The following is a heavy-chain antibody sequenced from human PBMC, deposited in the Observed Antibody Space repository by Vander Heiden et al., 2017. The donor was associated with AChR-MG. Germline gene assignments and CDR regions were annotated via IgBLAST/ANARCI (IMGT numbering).Heavy chain of an antibody. CDR2: ISAYNGNT. J-gene: IGHJ5*02. CDR1: GYTFTSYG. CDR3: AMFRAASPHGPYNWFDP. V-gene: IGHV1-18*01. D-gene: IGHD2-15*01. Sequence: QVQLVQSGAEVKKPGASVKVSCKASGYTFTSYGISWVRQAPGQGLEWMGWISAYNGNTNYAQKLHGRVTMTTDTSTSTAYMELRSLRSDDTAVYYCAMFRAASPHGPYNWFDPWVQGTLVTVSS.